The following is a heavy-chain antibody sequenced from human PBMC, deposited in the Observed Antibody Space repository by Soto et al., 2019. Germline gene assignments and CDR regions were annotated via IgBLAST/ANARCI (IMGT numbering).Heavy chain of an antibody. Sequence: ASVKVSCKASGYTFTSYDINWVRQATGQGLEWMGWMNPNSGNTGYAQKFQGRVTMTRNTSISTAYMELSSLRSEDTAVYYCARVGIFGVVIDYYYGMDVWGQGTTVTVSS. CDR1: GYTFTSYD. CDR2: MNPNSGNT. CDR3: ARVGIFGVVIDYYYGMDV. D-gene: IGHD3-3*01. V-gene: IGHV1-8*01. J-gene: IGHJ6*02.